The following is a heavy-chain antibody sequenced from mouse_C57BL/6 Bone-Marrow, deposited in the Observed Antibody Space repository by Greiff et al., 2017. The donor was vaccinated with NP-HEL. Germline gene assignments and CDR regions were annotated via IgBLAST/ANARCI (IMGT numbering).Heavy chain of an antibody. CDR2: IYPRSGNT. J-gene: IGHJ1*03. Sequence: VQLVESGAELARPGASVKLSCKASGYTFTSYGISWVKQRTGQGLEWIGEIYPRSGNTYYNEQFQGQATLTADTSSSTAYMERRCLTSEDSAVYFCAISSLMTTVVDWYFDVWGTGTTVTVSS. V-gene: IGHV1-81*01. D-gene: IGHD1-1*01. CDR1: GYTFTSYG. CDR3: AISSLMTTVVDWYFDV.